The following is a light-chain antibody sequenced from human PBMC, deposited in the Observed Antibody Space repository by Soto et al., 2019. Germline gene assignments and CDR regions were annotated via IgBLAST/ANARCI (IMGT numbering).Light chain of an antibody. CDR1: SCNIGANDD. J-gene: IGLJ1*01. CDR3: HSYDRTPGARYV. CDR2: GNS. Sequence: QSVLTQPPSVSGAPGQRVTISCTGSSCNIGANDDVNWYQQRPGTAPKLLIFGNSNRPSGVPDRFSGSKSGTSASLAITGLPAEHDGDYYYHSYDRTPGARYVFGTGTKLTVL. V-gene: IGLV1-40*01.